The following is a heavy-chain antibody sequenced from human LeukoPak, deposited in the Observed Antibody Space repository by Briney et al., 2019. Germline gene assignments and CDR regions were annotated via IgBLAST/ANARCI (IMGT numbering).Heavy chain of an antibody. Sequence: GGSLRLSCAASGFTFSSYGMHWVRQAPGKGLEWVAFIRYDGSNKYYADSVKGRFTISRDNSKNTLYLQMNSLRAEDTAVYYCANGDYVWGSYRYWGQGTLVTVSS. CDR1: GFTFSSYG. D-gene: IGHD3-16*02. CDR2: IRYDGSNK. J-gene: IGHJ4*02. CDR3: ANGDYVWGSYRY. V-gene: IGHV3-30*02.